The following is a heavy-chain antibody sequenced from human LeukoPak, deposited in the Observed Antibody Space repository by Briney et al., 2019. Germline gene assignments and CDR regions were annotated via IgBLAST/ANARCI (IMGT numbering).Heavy chain of an antibody. CDR3: ATDGAGFDT. J-gene: IGHJ5*02. V-gene: IGHV3-11*01. CDR2: LNIGGTNT. CDR1: GFTFNDYY. Sequence: PGGSLRLSCAASGFTFNDYYMSWIRQAPGKGLEWLSYLNIGGTNTHYADSVKCRFTISRDNGKKTRYLEMNSLRAENTAVYYCATDGAGFDTWGQGVLVTVSS.